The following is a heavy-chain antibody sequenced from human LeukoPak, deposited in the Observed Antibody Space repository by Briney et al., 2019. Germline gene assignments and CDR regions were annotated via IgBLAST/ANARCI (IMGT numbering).Heavy chain of an antibody. CDR2: INPNSGGS. J-gene: IGHJ4*02. Sequence: ASVKVSCKASGYTFTDYYMHWVQQAPGQGLEWMGWINPNSGGSNYAQKFQGRVTMTRDTSISTAYMELSRLRSDGTAVYYCARDMNPAEGDYWGQGTLVTVSS. CDR3: ARDMNPAEGDY. V-gene: IGHV1-2*02. CDR1: GYTFTDYY. D-gene: IGHD1-14*01.